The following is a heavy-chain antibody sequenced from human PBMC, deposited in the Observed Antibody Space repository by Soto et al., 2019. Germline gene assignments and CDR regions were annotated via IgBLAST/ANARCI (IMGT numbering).Heavy chain of an antibody. CDR3: ATTYEQWLVN. CDR1: GFTFSSYG. V-gene: IGHV3-33*01. Sequence: GGSLRLSCAASGFTFSSYGMHWVRQAPGKGLEWVAVIWYDGSNKYYADSVKGRFTISRDNSKNTLYLQMNSLRDEDTAVYYCATTYEQWLVNWGQGTLVTVSS. CDR2: IWYDGSNK. J-gene: IGHJ4*02. D-gene: IGHD6-19*01.